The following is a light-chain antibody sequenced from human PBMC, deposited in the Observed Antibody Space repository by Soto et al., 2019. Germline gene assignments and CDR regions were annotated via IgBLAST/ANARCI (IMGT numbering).Light chain of an antibody. J-gene: IGLJ1*01. Sequence: TSSCSGSTSKIGNNYVSWYQQLPGTAAKLLIYDNNKRPSGIPDRFSGSKSGTSATLGITGLQTGDEADYYYGTWDSSLSGGYGFGTGTKVTVL. CDR2: DNN. V-gene: IGLV1-51*01. CDR1: TSKIGNNY. CDR3: GTWDSSLSGGYG.